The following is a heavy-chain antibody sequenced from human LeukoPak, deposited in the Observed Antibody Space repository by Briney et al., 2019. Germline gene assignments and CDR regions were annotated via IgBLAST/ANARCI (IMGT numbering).Heavy chain of an antibody. Sequence: PSETLSLTCTVSGGSISSSSSYWSWIRQPAGKGLEWIGRVYTSGSTNYNPSLKSRVIISVDTSKNQFSLRLTSVTAADTAVYYCARAGDYGIKDWGQGTLVTVSS. V-gene: IGHV4-61*02. CDR1: GGSISSSSSY. D-gene: IGHD4-17*01. CDR3: ARAGDYGIKD. CDR2: VYTSGST. J-gene: IGHJ4*02.